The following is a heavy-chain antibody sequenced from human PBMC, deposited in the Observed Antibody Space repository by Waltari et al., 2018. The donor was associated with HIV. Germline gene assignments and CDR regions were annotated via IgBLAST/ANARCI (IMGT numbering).Heavy chain of an antibody. Sequence: QIRLFQSDHVVRKPGASVTISCTTSGYPFINYHVTWVRQSLGQRLDWMGGITRYTANTNYTRVSQGRVTLTTDAAAATAYLELRDLRPDDTAMYFCTRGNIWGSYRYFDYWGPGTLVTVS. CDR3: TRGNIWGSYRYFDY. D-gene: IGHD3-16*02. V-gene: IGHV1-18*01. CDR2: ITRYTANT. CDR1: GYPFINYH. J-gene: IGHJ4*02.